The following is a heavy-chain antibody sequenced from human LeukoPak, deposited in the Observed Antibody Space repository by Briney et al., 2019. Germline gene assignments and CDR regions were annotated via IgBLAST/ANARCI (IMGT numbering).Heavy chain of an antibody. J-gene: IGHJ4*02. V-gene: IGHV3-21*01. CDR1: GFTFSSYS. CDR3: ARDRAIFGVVMGDY. CDR2: ISSSSSYI. D-gene: IGHD3-3*01. Sequence: PGGSLRLSCAASGFTFSSYSMNWVRQAPGKGLEWVSSISSSSSYIYYADSVKGRFTISRDNAKNSLYLQMNSLRAEDTAVYYCARDRAIFGVVMGDYWGQGTLVTVSS.